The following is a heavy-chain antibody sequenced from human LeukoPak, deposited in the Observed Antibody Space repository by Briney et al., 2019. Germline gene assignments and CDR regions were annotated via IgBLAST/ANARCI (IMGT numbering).Heavy chain of an antibody. CDR3: ARDDGDYAFDY. CDR2: IYYSGST. D-gene: IGHD4-17*01. Sequence: SESLSLTCTVSGGSISSGGYYWSWIRQHPGKGLEWIGYIYYSGSTYYNPSLKSRATISVDTSKNQFSLKLSSVTAADTAVYYCARDDGDYAFDYWGQGTLVTVSS. V-gene: IGHV4-31*03. CDR1: GGSISSGGYY. J-gene: IGHJ4*02.